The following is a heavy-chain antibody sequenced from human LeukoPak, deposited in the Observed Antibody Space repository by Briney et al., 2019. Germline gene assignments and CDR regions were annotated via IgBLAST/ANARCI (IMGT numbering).Heavy chain of an antibody. J-gene: IGHJ4*02. CDR2: ISGYNGNT. Sequence: ASVRVSCKASGYTFNRYGITWVRQAPGQGLEWMGWISGYNGNTNYAQKPQGRVTMTTDTSMSTAYMELRSLRSDDTAMYYCARDYGYGVTVMISDDYWGQGTLVTVSS. D-gene: IGHD5-12*01. CDR3: ARDYGYGVTVMISDDY. V-gene: IGHV1-18*01. CDR1: GYTFNRYG.